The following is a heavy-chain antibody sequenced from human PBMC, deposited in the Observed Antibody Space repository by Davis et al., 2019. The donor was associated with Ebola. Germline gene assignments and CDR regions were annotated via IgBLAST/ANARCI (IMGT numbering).Heavy chain of an antibody. Sequence: GESLKISCAASGFTFSSYGMHWVRQAPGKGLEWVAVISYDGSNKYYADSVKGRFTISRDNAKNSLYLQMNSLRAEDTAVYYCARGSGRWGQGTLVTVSS. CDR1: GFTFSSYG. CDR3: ARGSGR. CDR2: ISYDGSNK. V-gene: IGHV3-30*03. J-gene: IGHJ4*02.